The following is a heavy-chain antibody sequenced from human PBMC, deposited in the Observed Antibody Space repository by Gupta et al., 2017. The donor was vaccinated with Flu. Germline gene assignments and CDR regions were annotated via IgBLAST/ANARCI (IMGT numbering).Heavy chain of an antibody. D-gene: IGHD6-19*01. CDR2: ISGSGGST. J-gene: IGHJ4*02. CDR3: AKDLSPYSSGWYLTESFDY. Sequence: GLEWVSAISGSGGSTYYADSGKGRFTISRDNSKNTLYLQMNSLRAEDTAVYYCAKDLSPYSSGWYLTESFDYWGQGTLVTVSS. V-gene: IGHV3-23*01.